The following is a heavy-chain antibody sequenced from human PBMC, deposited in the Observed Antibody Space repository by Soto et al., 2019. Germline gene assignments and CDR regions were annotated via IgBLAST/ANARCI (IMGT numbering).Heavy chain of an antibody. CDR2: IDNSGSN. Sequence: PETFPLLKTGSAGFLRTYFCHVIRHPVENRLELIGRIDNSGSNNYNPSLKSRIIMPANTSRNQFYLKLNSVTAADTAVDYCARVGQDFWSGPFAYWGQGALVTVS. V-gene: IGHV4-4*07. J-gene: IGHJ4*02. CDR3: ARVGQDFWSGPFAY. D-gene: IGHD3-3*01. CDR1: AGFLRTYF.